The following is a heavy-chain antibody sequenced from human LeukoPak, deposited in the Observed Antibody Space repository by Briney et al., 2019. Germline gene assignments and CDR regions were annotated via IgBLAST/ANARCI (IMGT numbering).Heavy chain of an antibody. J-gene: IGHJ4*02. Sequence: SETLSLTCTVSGGSISNYYWSWIRQPAGKGLEWIGRIYSSGRTNYNPSLKSRVTMSVETSKNQFSVHLTSVTAADTAVYYCVRCRGTTVLTRFDNWGQGTLVTVSS. CDR3: VRCRGTTVLTRFDN. CDR2: IYSSGRT. V-gene: IGHV4-4*07. D-gene: IGHD4/OR15-4a*01. CDR1: GGSISNYY.